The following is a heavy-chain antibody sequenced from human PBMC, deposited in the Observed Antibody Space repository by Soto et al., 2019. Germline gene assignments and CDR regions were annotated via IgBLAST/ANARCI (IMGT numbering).Heavy chain of an antibody. CDR1: GGSISSNY. CDR2: IYYSGST. Sequence: PSETLSLTCTVSGGSISSNYWSWIRQPPGKGLEWIGYIYYSGSTNYNPSLKSRVTISVDTSKNQFSLKLSSVTAADTAVYYCVREEVGTFDYWGQGTLVTVSS. J-gene: IGHJ4*02. CDR3: VREEVGTFDY. D-gene: IGHD1-1*01. V-gene: IGHV4-59*01.